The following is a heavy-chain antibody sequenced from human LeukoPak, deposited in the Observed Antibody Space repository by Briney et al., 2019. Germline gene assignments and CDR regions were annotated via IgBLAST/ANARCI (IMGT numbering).Heavy chain of an antibody. CDR1: GYSFTNYW. J-gene: IGHJ3*02. CDR2: IYPGDSGT. V-gene: IGHV5-51*01. Sequence: GESLKISCKGSGYSFTNYWIGWVRQMPGKGLEWMGIIYPGDSGTRYSPSFQGQVTISADKSISTAYLQWSSLKASDTAMYYCATHRYSSSLGTAFDIWGQGTTVTVSS. D-gene: IGHD6-13*01. CDR3: ATHRYSSSLGTAFDI.